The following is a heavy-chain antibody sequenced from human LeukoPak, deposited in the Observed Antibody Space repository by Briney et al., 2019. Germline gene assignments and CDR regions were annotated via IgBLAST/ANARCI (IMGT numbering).Heavy chain of an antibody. D-gene: IGHD7-27*01. CDR3: ARVTLTGDHFNAFDI. CDR1: GYTFTSFG. CDR2: ISAYNGNT. J-gene: IGHJ3*02. Sequence: ASVKVSCKASGYTFTSFGIIWVRQAPGQGLEWMGWISAYNGNTNYAQKVQGRITMTTDRSTSTAYMELRSLRPDDTAVYYCARVTLTGDHFNAFDIWGQGTMVTVSS. V-gene: IGHV1-18*01.